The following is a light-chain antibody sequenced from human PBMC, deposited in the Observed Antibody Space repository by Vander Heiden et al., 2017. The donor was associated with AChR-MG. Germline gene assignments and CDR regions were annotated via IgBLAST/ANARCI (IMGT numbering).Light chain of an antibody. V-gene: IGLV3-21*02. CDR2: EDS. CDR3: QVWDSSGDPDCV. CDR1: NIGRKA. J-gene: IGLJ3*02. Sequence: SYVLTQPPSVSVAPGQTARITCGGDNIGRKAVHWYQQLPGQAPVLVVFEDSDRRSGIPERFSGSNSGNTATLTISRVEAGDEADYYCQVWDSSGDPDCVFGGGTKLTVL.